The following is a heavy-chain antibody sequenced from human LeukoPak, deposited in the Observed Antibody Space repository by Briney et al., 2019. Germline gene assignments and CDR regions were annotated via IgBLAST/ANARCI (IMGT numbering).Heavy chain of an antibody. CDR1: GYSFTNYW. D-gene: IGHD3-10*01. Sequence: GESLKISCKASGYSFTNYWIGWVRQMRGKGLELIGIIYPGDSDTRYRPSFQGQVTISADKSTSTAYLQCSSLKASDTAMYYCARSLPGTMLRGYGIDVWGQGTTVTVSS. V-gene: IGHV5-51*01. J-gene: IGHJ6*02. CDR3: ARSLPGTMLRGYGIDV. CDR2: IYPGDSDT.